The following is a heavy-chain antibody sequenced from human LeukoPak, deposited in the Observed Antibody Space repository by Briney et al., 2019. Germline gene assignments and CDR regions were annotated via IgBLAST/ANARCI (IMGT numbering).Heavy chain of an antibody. J-gene: IGHJ4*02. CDR2: MYYSGST. D-gene: IGHD2-2*01. V-gene: IGHV4-39*01. CDR1: GGSISSSSYY. Sequence: SETLSLTCTVSGGSISSSSYYWGWVRQPPGTGLEWIGSMYYSGSTYYNPSLKRRVTISVDTSKNQFSLKLSSVTAADTAVYYCARQIVVVPAAHFDYWGQGTLVAVSS. CDR3: ARQIVVVPAAHFDY.